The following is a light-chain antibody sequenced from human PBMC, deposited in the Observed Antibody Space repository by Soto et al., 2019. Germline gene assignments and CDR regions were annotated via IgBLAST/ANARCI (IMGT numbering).Light chain of an antibody. CDR3: QQYGDWPGA. CDR1: QSVGSK. Sequence: DIVMTQSPPTLSVSPGDRATLSCRASQSVGSKLAWYQQRPGQAPRLLIYDASNRATGIPSRFSGSGSGTEFSLTISSLQSEDFAVYSCQQYGDWPGAFGGGTKVEIK. V-gene: IGKV3D-15*01. CDR2: DAS. J-gene: IGKJ4*01.